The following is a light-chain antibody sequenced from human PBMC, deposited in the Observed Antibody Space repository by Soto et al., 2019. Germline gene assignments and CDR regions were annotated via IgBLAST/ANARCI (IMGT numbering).Light chain of an antibody. CDR1: SGHSSYA. J-gene: IGLJ2*01. V-gene: IGLV4-69*01. Sequence: QLVLTQSPSASASLGASVKLTCTLSSGHSSYAIAWHQQQPEKGPRYLMKLDSDGSHTKGDAIPARFSGSSSGAERYLTISSLQSEDEADYYCQTWVTGIHVVFGGGTKLTVL. CDR2: LDSDGSH. CDR3: QTWVTGIHVV.